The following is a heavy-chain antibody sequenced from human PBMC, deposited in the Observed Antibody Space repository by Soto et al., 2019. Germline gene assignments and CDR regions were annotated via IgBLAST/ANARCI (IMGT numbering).Heavy chain of an antibody. D-gene: IGHD6-13*01. J-gene: IGHJ3*02. CDR1: GFTLCMYW. V-gene: IGHV3-7*05. Sequence: EVQLEESGGGLVQPGGSLRLSCAASGFTLCMYWMTWVRQAPGRGLEWVANIKQDGSKKSYLDSVRGRFTISRDNVRNSLYLQMDSLRAEDTALYYCARDVSPGSSSLYLHAFDIWGQGTMVIVSS. CDR2: IKQDGSKK. CDR3: ARDVSPGSSSLYLHAFDI.